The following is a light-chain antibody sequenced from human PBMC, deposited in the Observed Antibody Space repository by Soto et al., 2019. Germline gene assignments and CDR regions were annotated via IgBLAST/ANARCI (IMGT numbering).Light chain of an antibody. CDR3: SSYTSSSTLV. Sequence: QSALTKPACVSGSPGQSITISCTGTSSDVGGYNYVSWYQQHPGKAPKLMIYEVSNRPSGVSNRFSGSKSGNTASLTISGLQAEDEADYYCSSYTSSSTLVFGTGTKVTVL. CDR1: SSDVGGYNY. J-gene: IGLJ1*01. CDR2: EVS. V-gene: IGLV2-14*01.